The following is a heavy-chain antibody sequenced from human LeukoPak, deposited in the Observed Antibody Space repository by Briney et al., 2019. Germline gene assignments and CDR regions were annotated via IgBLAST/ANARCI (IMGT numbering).Heavy chain of an antibody. Sequence: GGSLRLSCAASGLTFSNAWMSWVRQAPGKGLEWVSAISGSGGSTYYADSVKGRFTISRDNSKNTLYLQMNSLRAEDTAVYYCAKDCTATTDWYFDLWGRGTLVTVSS. CDR3: AKDCTATTDWYFDL. J-gene: IGHJ2*01. CDR1: GLTFSNAW. D-gene: IGHD4-17*01. V-gene: IGHV3-23*01. CDR2: ISGSGGST.